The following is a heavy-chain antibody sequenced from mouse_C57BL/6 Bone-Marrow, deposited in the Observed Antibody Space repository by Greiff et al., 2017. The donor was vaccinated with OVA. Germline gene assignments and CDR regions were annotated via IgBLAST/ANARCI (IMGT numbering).Heavy chain of an antibody. CDR2: IDPSDSYT. CDR3: ARRGIITTVVDY. V-gene: IGHV1-50*01. D-gene: IGHD1-1*01. CDR1: GYTFTSYW. Sequence: QVQLQQSGAELVKPGASVKLSCKASGYTFTSYWMQWVKQRPGQGLEWIGEIDPSDSYTNYNQKFKGKATLTVDTSSSTAYMQLSSLTSEDSAVYYCARRGIITTVVDYWGQGTTLTVSS. J-gene: IGHJ2*01.